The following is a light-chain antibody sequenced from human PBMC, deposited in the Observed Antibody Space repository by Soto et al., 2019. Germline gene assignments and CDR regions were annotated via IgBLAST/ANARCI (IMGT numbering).Light chain of an antibody. CDR2: GAS. J-gene: IGKJ5*01. Sequence: EIVLTQSPGTLSLSPGERATLSCRASQSVSSSYLAWYQQKPGQAPRLLIYGASSRATGFPDRFSGSGSGTDFTFTFSRLEPEDFAVYYCQQYVSSRTFGQGTRLEIK. V-gene: IGKV3-20*01. CDR3: QQYVSSRT. CDR1: QSVSSSY.